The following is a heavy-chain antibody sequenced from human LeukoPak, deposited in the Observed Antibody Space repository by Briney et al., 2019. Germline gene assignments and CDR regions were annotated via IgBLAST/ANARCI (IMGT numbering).Heavy chain of an antibody. Sequence: ASVKVSCKASGYTFTGYYMHWVRQAPGQGLEWMGWINPNSGGTNYAQKFQGRVTMTRDTSISTAYMELNRLRSDDTAVYYCAREEGWNDLDYFDYWGQGTLVTVSS. D-gene: IGHD1-1*01. CDR3: AREEGWNDLDYFDY. V-gene: IGHV1-2*02. J-gene: IGHJ4*02. CDR2: INPNSGGT. CDR1: GYTFTGYY.